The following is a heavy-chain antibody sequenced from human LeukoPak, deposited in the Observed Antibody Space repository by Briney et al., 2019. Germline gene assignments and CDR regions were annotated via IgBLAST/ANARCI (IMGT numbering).Heavy chain of an antibody. CDR3: ARDGRYCSSTSCYWESGMDV. V-gene: IGHV1-69*13. Sequence: GASVKVSCKASGGTFSSYAISWVRHAPGQGLEWMGGIIPIFGTANYAQKFQGRVTITADESTSTAYMEPSSLRSEDTAVYYCARDGRYCSSTSCYWESGMDVWGQGTTVTVSS. J-gene: IGHJ6*02. CDR2: IIPIFGTA. CDR1: GGTFSSYA. D-gene: IGHD2-2*01.